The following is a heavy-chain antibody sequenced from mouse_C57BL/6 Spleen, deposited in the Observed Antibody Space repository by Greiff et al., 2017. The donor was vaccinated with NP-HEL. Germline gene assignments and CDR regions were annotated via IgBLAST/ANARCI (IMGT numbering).Heavy chain of an antibody. CDR1: GFNIKDYY. D-gene: IGHD1-1*01. V-gene: IGHV14-1*01. J-gene: IGHJ2*01. CDR2: IDPEDGDT. CDR3: TITTVVARVDY. Sequence: EVQLQQSGAELVRPGASVKLSCTASGFNIKDYYMHWVKQRPEQGLEWIGRIDPEDGDTEYAPKFQGKATMTADTSSNTAYLQLSSLTSEDTAVYYCTITTVVARVDYWGQGTTLTVSS.